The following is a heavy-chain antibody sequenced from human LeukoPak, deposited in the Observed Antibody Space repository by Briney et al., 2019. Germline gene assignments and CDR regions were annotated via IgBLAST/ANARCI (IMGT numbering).Heavy chain of an antibody. CDR2: INPNSGGT. CDR3: ARDRGPPYQPLLVYFDY. D-gene: IGHD2-2*01. Sequence: ASVKVSCKASGYTFTGHYMHWVRQAPGQGLEWMGWINPNSGGTNYAQKFQGRVTMTRDTSISTAYMELSRLRSDDTAVYYCARDRGPPYQPLLVYFDYWGQGTLVTVSS. CDR1: GYTFTGHY. V-gene: IGHV1-2*02. J-gene: IGHJ4*02.